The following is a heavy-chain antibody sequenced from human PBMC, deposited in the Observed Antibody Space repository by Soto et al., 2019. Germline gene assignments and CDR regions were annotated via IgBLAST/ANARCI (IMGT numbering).Heavy chain of an antibody. V-gene: IGHV3-30*03. CDR1: GVTFSSHG. CDR2: ISSDGSKE. CDR3: ATTIYSSGWSRDH. J-gene: IGHJ4*02. Sequence: GGSLRLSCAASGVTFSSHGMHWARQAPGKGLEWVALISSDGSKEYYADSVKGRFTISRDNSKNQFSLNLISVTAADTAVYYCATTIYSSGWSRDHWGQGTLVTVSS. D-gene: IGHD6-19*01.